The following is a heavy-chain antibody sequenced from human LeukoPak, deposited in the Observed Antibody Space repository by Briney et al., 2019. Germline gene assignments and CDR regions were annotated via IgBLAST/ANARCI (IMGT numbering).Heavy chain of an antibody. CDR3: AKDREGGPNTWYLDY. J-gene: IGHJ4*02. V-gene: IGHV3-30*04. D-gene: IGHD2-15*01. Sequence: GGSLRLSCAASGFTFSRSAMHWVRQAPGKGLEWVAIISYDGGNKYYTDSVKGRFTISRDNSKNTLYLQMNSVRAEDTAIYFCAKDREGGPNTWYLDYWGQGILVTVSS. CDR2: ISYDGGNK. CDR1: GFTFSRSA.